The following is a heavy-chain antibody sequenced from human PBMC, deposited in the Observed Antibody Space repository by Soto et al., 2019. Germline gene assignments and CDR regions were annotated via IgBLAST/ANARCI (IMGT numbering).Heavy chain of an antibody. D-gene: IGHD2-2*01. CDR3: ARVGYCSSTPCWPIGYFEY. J-gene: IGHJ4*02. V-gene: IGHV4-59*01. CDR2: IFSSGST. Sequence: SETLSLTCTVSGDSISSFYWTWIRQPPGKGLEWVGYIFSSGSTNYNPSLKSRVTISVDTSENQFSLKLTSVTAPDTAVYYCARVGYCSSTPCWPIGYFEYWGQGTLVTVSS. CDR1: GDSISSFY.